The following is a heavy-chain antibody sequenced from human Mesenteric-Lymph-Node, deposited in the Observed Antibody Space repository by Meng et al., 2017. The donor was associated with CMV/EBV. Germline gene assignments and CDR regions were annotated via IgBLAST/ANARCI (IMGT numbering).Heavy chain of an antibody. CDR2: IYPDNTDI. V-gene: IGHV5-51*01. J-gene: IGHJ6*02. D-gene: IGHD3-22*01. CDR3: ARVAVRQQLFNYYKYYYGMDL. CDR1: GYNFNIYY. Sequence: GESLKISCKGSGYNFNIYYIAWVRQMPGKGLEWMGIIYPDNTDITYSPSFRGQVTMSADKSISTAYLQWTSLKASDTAIYYCARVAVRQQLFNYYKYYYGMDLWGQGTTVTVSS.